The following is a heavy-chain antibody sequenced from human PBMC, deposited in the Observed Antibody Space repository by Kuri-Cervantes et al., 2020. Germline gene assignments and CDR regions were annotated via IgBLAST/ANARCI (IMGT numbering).Heavy chain of an antibody. Sequence: GGSLRLSCAASGFTFDDYAMHWVRQAPGKGLEWVSGISWNSGSIGYADSVKGRFTISRDNAKNTLYLQMNSLRAEDTAVYYCARDFSPYGDYTIGWFDPWGQGTLVTVSS. CDR1: GFTFDDYA. CDR3: ARDFSPYGDYTIGWFDP. CDR2: ISWNSGSI. D-gene: IGHD4-17*01. J-gene: IGHJ5*02. V-gene: IGHV3-9*01.